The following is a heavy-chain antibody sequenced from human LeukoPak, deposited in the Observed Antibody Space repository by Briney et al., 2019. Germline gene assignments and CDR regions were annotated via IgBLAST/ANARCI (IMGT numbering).Heavy chain of an antibody. D-gene: IGHD4-17*01. J-gene: IGHJ4*02. CDR3: ARDYGDLDYFDY. V-gene: IGHV3-23*01. CDR1: GFTFSSYA. CDR2: ISGSGGST. Sequence: GGSLRLSCAASGFTFSSYAMSRVRQAPGKGLEWVSAISGSGGSTYYADSVKGRFTISRDNSKNTLYLQMNSLRAEDTAVYYCARDYGDLDYFDYWGQGTLVTVSS.